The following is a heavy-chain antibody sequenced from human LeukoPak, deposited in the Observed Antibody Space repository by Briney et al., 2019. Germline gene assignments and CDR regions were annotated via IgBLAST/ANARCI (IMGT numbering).Heavy chain of an antibody. CDR2: ISAYNGNT. CDR3: ARDHVRDPRGYYYYGMDV. J-gene: IGHJ6*02. CDR1: GYTFTSYG. D-gene: IGHD7-27*01. Sequence: KVSCKASGYTFTSYGISWVRQAPGQGLEWMGWISAYNGNTNYAQKIQGRVTMTTDTSTSTAYMELRSLRSDDTAVYYCARDHVRDPRGYYYYGMDVWGQGTTVTVSS. V-gene: IGHV1-18*01.